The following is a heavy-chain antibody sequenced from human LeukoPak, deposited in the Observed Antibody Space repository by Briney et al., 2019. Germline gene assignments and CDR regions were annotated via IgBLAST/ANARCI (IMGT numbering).Heavy chain of an antibody. V-gene: IGHV3-30*04. J-gene: IGHJ4*02. CDR1: GFTFSSYA. CDR3: ARGAPYCRGGSCMYYFDY. D-gene: IGHD2-15*01. Sequence: GGSLRLSCAASGFTFSSYAMHWVRQAPGKGLEWVAVISYDGSNKYYADSVKGRFTISRDNSKNTLYLQMNSLRAEDTAVYYCARGAPYCRGGSCMYYFDYWGQGTLVTVSS. CDR2: ISYDGSNK.